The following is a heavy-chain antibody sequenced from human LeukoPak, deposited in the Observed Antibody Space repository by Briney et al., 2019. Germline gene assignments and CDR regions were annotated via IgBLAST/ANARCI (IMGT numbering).Heavy chain of an antibody. CDR2: LYNTGNT. V-gene: IGHV3-53*01. CDR1: GFTVNSNY. D-gene: IGHD7-27*01. Sequence: GGSLRLSCAASGFTVNSNYLSWVRQAPGKGLEWVSTLYNTGNTYYANSVKGRFSISRDNSKNTLFLQMNSLRAEDTAVYYCARALTGLDYWGLGTLVTVSS. CDR3: ARALTGLDY. J-gene: IGHJ4*02.